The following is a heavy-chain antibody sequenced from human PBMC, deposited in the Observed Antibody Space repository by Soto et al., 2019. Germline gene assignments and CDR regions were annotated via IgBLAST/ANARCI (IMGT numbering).Heavy chain of an antibody. CDR2: IDWDDDK. J-gene: IGHJ4*02. Sequence: PTQRLALACTFSGFSFHNSGMCVSWIRQPPGKALEWLARIDWDDDKYYSTSLKTRLTISKDTSKNQVVLTMTNMDPVDTATYYCARIAVAGHIDYWGQGTLVTVPQ. V-gene: IGHV2-70*11. CDR1: GFSFHNSGMC. D-gene: IGHD6-19*01. CDR3: ARIAVAGHIDY.